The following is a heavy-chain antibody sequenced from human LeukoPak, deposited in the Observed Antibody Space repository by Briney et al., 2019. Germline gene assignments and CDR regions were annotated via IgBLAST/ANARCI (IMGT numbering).Heavy chain of an antibody. D-gene: IGHD2-15*01. CDR3: ARPRSGGTWFFDY. J-gene: IGHJ4*02. V-gene: IGHV3-23*01. Sequence: GGSLRLSCADSGFTFFTYTTSWVRQTPGRRLEWVSAVSGSGDNTYYEDSMKGRFTVSRDNSKNSLHLQMNSLRAEDTAVYYCARPRSGGTWFFDYWGQGTLVTVSS. CDR1: GFTFFTYT. CDR2: VSGSGDNT.